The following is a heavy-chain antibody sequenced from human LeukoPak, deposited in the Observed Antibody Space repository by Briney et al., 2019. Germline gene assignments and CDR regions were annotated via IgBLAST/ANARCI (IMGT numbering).Heavy chain of an antibody. CDR3: TTQKVGYDSSGYYFGREPYYFDY. J-gene: IGHJ4*02. D-gene: IGHD3-22*01. Sequence: PGRSLRLSCTASGFTFGDYAMSWLRQAPGKGLEWVGFIRSKAYGGTTEYAASVKGRFTISRDDSKSIAYLQMNSLKTEDTAVYYCTTQKVGYDSSGYYFGREPYYFDYWGQGTLVTVSS. CDR2: IRSKAYGGTT. CDR1: GFTFGDYA. V-gene: IGHV3-49*03.